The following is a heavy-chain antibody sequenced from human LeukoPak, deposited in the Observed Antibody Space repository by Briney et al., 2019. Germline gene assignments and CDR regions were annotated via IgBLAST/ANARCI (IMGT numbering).Heavy chain of an antibody. Sequence: PGGSLRLSCAASGFTFSSYAMSWVRQAPGKGLEWVSAISGSGGSTYYADSVKGRFTISRDNAKNTLYLQMNSLRAEDTAVYYCAKDGLITIFGVVTPYWGQGTLVIVSS. D-gene: IGHD3-3*01. J-gene: IGHJ4*02. CDR2: ISGSGGST. V-gene: IGHV3-23*01. CDR1: GFTFSSYA. CDR3: AKDGLITIFGVVTPY.